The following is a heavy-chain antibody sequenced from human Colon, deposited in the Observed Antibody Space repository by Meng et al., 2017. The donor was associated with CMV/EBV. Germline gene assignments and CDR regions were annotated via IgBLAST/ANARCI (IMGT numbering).Heavy chain of an antibody. D-gene: IGHD6-6*01. J-gene: IGHJ4*02. CDR1: GDSIGGSSHY. Sequence: ETLSLTCTVSGDSIGGSSHYWGWDRQPPGKGREWIGSIYYSGFTYYKSSRKSRVTISIYTSKNQFSLRLRSVTDADTAVYYWARQYSSSYPPLSFDYWGQGAMVTVSS. V-gene: IGHV4-39*07. CDR3: ARQYSSSYPPLSFDY. CDR2: IYYSGFT.